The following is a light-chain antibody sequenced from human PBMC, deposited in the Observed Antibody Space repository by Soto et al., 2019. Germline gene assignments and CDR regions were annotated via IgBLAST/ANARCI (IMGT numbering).Light chain of an antibody. CDR2: DVT. Sequence: QSVLTQPASVSGSLGQSITISCTGNSSDVGDYNYVSWYQQHPGKAPKLMLYDVTTRPSGVSYRFSGSKSGNTASLTISGLQPEDEADYYCSSYTSSILYVFGTGTKLTVL. J-gene: IGLJ1*01. CDR1: SSDVGDYNY. V-gene: IGLV2-14*03. CDR3: SSYTSSILYV.